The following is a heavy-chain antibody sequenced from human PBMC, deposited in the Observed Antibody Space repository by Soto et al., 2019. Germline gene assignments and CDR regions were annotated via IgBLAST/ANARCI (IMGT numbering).Heavy chain of an antibody. J-gene: IGHJ4*02. CDR1: GGSISTYF. CDR2: ISDSGRI. D-gene: IGHD5-18*01. Sequence: SETLSLTCTVSGGSISTYFWNWLRQPPGKGLEWIAYISDSGRILYNPSLKSRVTLSLDASKNQFSLRLSSVTAADTAVYYCARHRYSYGVYYFDYWGQGTLVTVSS. CDR3: ARHRYSYGVYYFDY. V-gene: IGHV4-59*08.